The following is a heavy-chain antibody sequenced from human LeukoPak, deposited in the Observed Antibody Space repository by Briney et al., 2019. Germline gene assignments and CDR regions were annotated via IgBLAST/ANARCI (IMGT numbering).Heavy chain of an antibody. CDR3: ARQDGNSKYYFDY. Sequence: GESLKISRKGSGYSFTYYWIGWVRQMPGKGLECRGIIYPGDSDTRYRPSFQGQVTISVDKSIITAYLQWSSLKASDTAMYYCARQDGNSKYYFDYWGQGTLVTVSS. CDR1: GYSFTYYW. CDR2: IYPGDSDT. D-gene: IGHD1-1*01. J-gene: IGHJ4*02. V-gene: IGHV5-51*01.